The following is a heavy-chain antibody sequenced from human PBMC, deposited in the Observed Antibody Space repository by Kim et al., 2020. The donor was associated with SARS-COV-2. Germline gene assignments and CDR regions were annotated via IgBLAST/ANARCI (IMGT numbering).Heavy chain of an antibody. CDR1: GFTFSSYA. CDR3: ARDLGGLLPY. CDR2: ISYDGSNK. D-gene: IGHD3-16*01. J-gene: IGHJ4*02. Sequence: GGSLRLSCAASGFTFSSYAMHWVRQAPGKGLEWVAVISYDGSNKYYADSVKGRFTISRDNSKNTLYLQMNSLRAEDTAVYYCARDLGGLLPYWGQGTLVTVSS. V-gene: IGHV3-30-3*01.